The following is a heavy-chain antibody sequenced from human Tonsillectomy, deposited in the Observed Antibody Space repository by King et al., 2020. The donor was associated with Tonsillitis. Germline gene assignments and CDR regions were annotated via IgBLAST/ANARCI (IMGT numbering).Heavy chain of an antibody. V-gene: IGHV3-7*01. D-gene: IGHD3-10*01. Sequence: VQLVESGGGLVHPGGSLRLSCAASGFTFSSYWMTWVRQAPGKGLEWVANIKQDGSERYCVDSVKGRFTISRDNAKNSLYLQMNSLRAEDTAVYYCARIEGGSGMDYYYGMDVWGQGTTVTVSS. CDR1: GFTFSSYW. CDR3: ARIEGGSGMDYYYGMDV. CDR2: IKQDGSER. J-gene: IGHJ6*02.